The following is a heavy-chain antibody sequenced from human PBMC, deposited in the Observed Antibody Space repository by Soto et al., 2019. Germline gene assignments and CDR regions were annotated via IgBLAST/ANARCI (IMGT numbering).Heavy chain of an antibody. Sequence: ASVKVSCKASGYTFTSYAMHWVRQAPGQRLEWMGWINAGNGNTKYSQKFQDRVTMTRDTSTNTVYMELSSLRSDDTAVYYCARTYCAADCPRRDFDYWGQGTLVTVSS. D-gene: IGHD2-21*02. CDR2: INAGNGNT. J-gene: IGHJ4*02. V-gene: IGHV1-3*01. CDR1: GYTFTSYA. CDR3: ARTYCAADCPRRDFDY.